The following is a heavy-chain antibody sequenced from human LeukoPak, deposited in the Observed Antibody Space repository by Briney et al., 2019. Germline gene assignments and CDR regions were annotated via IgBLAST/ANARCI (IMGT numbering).Heavy chain of an antibody. V-gene: IGHV5-51*01. D-gene: IGHD2-15*01. CDR1: GYIFASYW. J-gene: IGHJ4*02. Sequence: GESLKISCKAAGYIFASYWIGWVRQMPGKGLEWMGIIYPSDSDTRYSPSFQGQVTFSDDQSTNTAFLQWNTLRASDSAVYYCARQKYCSGASCFVVTDPFEYWGQGTQVIVSS. CDR2: IYPSDSDT. CDR3: ARQKYCSGASCFVVTDPFEY.